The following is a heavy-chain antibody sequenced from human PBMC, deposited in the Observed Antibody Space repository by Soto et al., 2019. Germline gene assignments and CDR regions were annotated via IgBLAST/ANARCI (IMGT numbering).Heavy chain of an antibody. CDR2: ISWDGGST. CDR3: AKDMPRLQGFDY. D-gene: IGHD4-4*01. V-gene: IGHV3-43*01. J-gene: IGHJ4*02. CDR1: GFTFDDYT. Sequence: EVQLVESGGVVVQPGGSLRLSCAASGFTFDDYTMHWVRQAPGKGLEWVSLISWDGGSTYYADSVKGRFTISRDNSKNCLYLQMNSLRTEDTALYYCAKDMPRLQGFDYWGQGTLVTVSS.